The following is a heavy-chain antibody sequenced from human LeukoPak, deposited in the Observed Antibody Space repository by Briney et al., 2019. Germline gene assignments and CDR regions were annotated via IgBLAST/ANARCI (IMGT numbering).Heavy chain of an antibody. CDR3: AREASTMIVVVTSGYFDY. V-gene: IGHV4-34*01. Sequence: NPSETLSLTCAVYGGSFSGYYWSWIRQPPGKGLEWIGEINHSGSTNYNPSLKSRVTISVDTSKNQFSLKLSSVTAADTAVYYCAREASTMIVVVTSGYFDYWGQGTLVTVSS. J-gene: IGHJ4*02. CDR2: INHSGST. D-gene: IGHD3-22*01. CDR1: GGSFSGYY.